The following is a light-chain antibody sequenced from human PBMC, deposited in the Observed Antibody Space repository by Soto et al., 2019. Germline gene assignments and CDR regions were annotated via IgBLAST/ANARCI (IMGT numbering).Light chain of an antibody. CDR2: GAS. V-gene: IGKV1-39*01. CDR3: QESYSVPQLT. J-gene: IGKJ4*01. CDR1: QTIRSY. Sequence: DIQMTQSPSSLSVFVGDRAIITCRASQTIRSYLNWYQVKPGQAPKLLMYGASNLQSGVPSRFSGSGSGTNFTLTVRSVQPEDFATYYCQESYSVPQLTFGGGTKVEIK.